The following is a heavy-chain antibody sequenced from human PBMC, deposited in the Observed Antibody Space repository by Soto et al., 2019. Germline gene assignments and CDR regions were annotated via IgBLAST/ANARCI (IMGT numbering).Heavy chain of an antibody. CDR1: GGSLSGSY. V-gene: IGHV4-59*01. CDR3: ETGGGWLNNSYIRGLYFDY. J-gene: IGHJ4*02. D-gene: IGHD3-3*02. Sequence: SETLSLTCTVSGGSLSGSYCSWIRKSPGKSLEWIASISYTGSTTHNPSLKSRVTLSVDTSKNQFSLSLPSVPPSDAAAYYCETGGGWLNNSYIRGLYFDYWGQGVLVTVSS. CDR2: ISYTGST.